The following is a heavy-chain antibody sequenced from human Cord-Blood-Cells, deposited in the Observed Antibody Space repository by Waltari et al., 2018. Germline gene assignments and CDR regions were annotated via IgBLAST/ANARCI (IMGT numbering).Heavy chain of an antibody. CDR2: INAVNGNT. CDR3: VRVQLDYFDY. D-gene: IGHD6-6*01. J-gene: IGHJ4*02. CDR1: GYTFTSYA. V-gene: IGHV1-3*01. Sequence: QVQLVQSGAEVKKPGASVKVSCKASGYTFTSYAMHWVRQAPGQRLEWMGWINAVNGNTKYSQKFQGRVTITRDTSASTAYMELSSLRSEDTAVYYCVRVQLDYFDYWGQGTLVTVSS.